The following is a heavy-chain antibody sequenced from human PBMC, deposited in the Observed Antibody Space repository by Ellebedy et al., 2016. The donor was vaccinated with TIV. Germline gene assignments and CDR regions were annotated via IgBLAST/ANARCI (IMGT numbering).Heavy chain of an antibody. CDR3: ARPGASYSSSWYDFDC. J-gene: IGHJ4*02. CDR1: GFTFSSFT. CDR2: ISSSATYI. Sequence: PGGSLRLSCAASGFTFSSFTMNWVRQAPGKGLEWVSSISSSATYIHSADSVKGRFTISRDNAKNLLYLQMNSLRVEDTAVYYCARPGASYSSSWYDFDCWGQGTLVTVSS. D-gene: IGHD6-13*01. V-gene: IGHV3-21*01.